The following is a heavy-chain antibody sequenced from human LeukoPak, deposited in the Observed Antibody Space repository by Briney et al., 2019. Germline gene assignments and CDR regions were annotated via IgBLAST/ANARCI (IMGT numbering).Heavy chain of an antibody. CDR2: IRYDGSNK. Sequence: SGGSLRLSCAASGFTFSSYGMHWVRQAPGKGLEWVAFIRYDGSNKYYADSVKGRFTISRDNSKNTLYLQMNSLRAEDTAVYYCATDSYSSSWYGSIPYWGQGTLVTVSS. CDR1: GFTFSSYG. D-gene: IGHD6-13*01. V-gene: IGHV3-30*02. J-gene: IGHJ4*02. CDR3: ATDSYSSSWYGSIPY.